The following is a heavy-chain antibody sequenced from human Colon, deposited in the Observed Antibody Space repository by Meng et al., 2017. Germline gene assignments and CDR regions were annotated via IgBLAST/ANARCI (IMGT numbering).Heavy chain of an antibody. CDR1: SGSISSSNW. CDR3: VRQGMTSYSWGY. D-gene: IGHD3-9*01. CDR2: ISQSGTT. J-gene: IGHJ4*02. V-gene: IGHV4-4*02. Sequence: QVQLQDSGPGLVKPSGTLSLTCAVSSGSISSSNWWSWVCQPPGKGLEWIGEISQSGTTYYNPSLKSRVTITGDWSKNQFSLNLNSVTAADTALYYCVRQGMTSYSWGYWGQGTLVTVSS.